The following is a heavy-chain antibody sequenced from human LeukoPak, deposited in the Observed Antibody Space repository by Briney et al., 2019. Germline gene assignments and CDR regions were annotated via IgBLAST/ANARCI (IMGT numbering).Heavy chain of an antibody. V-gene: IGHV1-18*01. CDR3: ARVEAHGVGATGRADFDY. CDR2: ISAYNGNT. D-gene: IGHD1-26*01. CDR1: GYTFTSYG. J-gene: IGHJ4*02. Sequence: GSSVKVSCKASGYTFTSYGISWVRQAPGQGLEWMGWISAYNGNTNYAQKLQGRVTMTTDTSTSTAYMELRSLRSDDTAVYYCARVEAHGVGATGRADFDYWGQGTLVTVSS.